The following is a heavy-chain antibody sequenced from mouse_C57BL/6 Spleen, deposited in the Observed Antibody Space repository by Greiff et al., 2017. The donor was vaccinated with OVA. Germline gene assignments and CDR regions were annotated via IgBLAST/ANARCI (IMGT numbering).Heavy chain of an antibody. J-gene: IGHJ3*01. CDR2: IYPSDSET. CDR1: GYTFTSYW. D-gene: IGHD1-1*01. V-gene: IGHV1-61*01. CDR3: ARGGDYGSSPFAY. Sequence: QVQLQQPGAELVRPGSSVKLSCKASGYTFTSYWMDWVKQRPGQGLEWIGNIYPSDSETHYNQKFKDKATLTVDKSSSTAYMQLSSLTSEHSAVYYCARGGDYGSSPFAYWGQGTLVTVSA.